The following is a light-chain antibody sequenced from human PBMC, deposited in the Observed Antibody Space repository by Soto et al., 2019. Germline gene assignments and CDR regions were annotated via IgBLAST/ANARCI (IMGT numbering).Light chain of an antibody. CDR2: DVT. J-gene: IGLJ1*01. V-gene: IGLV2-11*01. CDR1: SSDVGRYNY. Sequence: QSALTQPRSVSGSPGQSVTISCTGTSSDVGRYNYVSWYQQHPGKAPKLIIYDVTKRPSGVPDRFSGSKSGNTASLTISGLQAEDEVDYYCCSYAGGYIVVFGTGTKLTVL. CDR3: CSYAGGYIVV.